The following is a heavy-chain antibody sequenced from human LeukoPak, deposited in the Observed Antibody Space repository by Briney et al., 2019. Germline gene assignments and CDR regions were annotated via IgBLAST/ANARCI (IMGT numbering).Heavy chain of an antibody. V-gene: IGHV3-21*01. CDR2: ISSSSYI. Sequence: GGSLRLSCAASGFTFSNYWMSWVRQAPGKGLEWVSSISSSSYIYYADSVKGRFTISRDNAKNSLYLQMNSLRAEDTAVYYCAREYYYGSGSYPLDLWGRGTLVTVSS. CDR1: GFTFSNYW. J-gene: IGHJ2*01. D-gene: IGHD3-10*01. CDR3: AREYYYGSGSYPLDL.